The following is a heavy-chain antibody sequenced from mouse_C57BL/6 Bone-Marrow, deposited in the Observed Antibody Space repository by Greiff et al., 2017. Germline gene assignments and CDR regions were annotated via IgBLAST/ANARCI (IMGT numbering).Heavy chain of an antibody. CDR2: IDPENGDT. CDR3: TTYNCGDY. Sequence: EVQLQQSGAELVRPGASVKLSCTASGFNIKDDYMHWVKQRPEQGLEWIGRIDPENGDTEYASKFQGKATITADTSSNTAYLQLSSLTSEDTAVYYCTTYNCGDYWGQGTTLTVSS. J-gene: IGHJ2*01. V-gene: IGHV14-4*01. CDR1: GFNIKDDY.